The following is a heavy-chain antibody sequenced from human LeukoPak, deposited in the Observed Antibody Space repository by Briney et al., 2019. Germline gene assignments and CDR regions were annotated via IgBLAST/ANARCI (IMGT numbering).Heavy chain of an antibody. CDR2: ISAGGGNT. J-gene: IGHJ4*02. Sequence: GGTLRHSCAASGFTFSSYAMYWVRQAPGKGLEWVSSISAGGGNTYYTDSVKGRFTISRDNSKNTLYLQMNSLGAEDTAIYYCAKRITGTSKGFDYWGQGTLVTVSS. CDR3: AKRITGTSKGFDY. V-gene: IGHV3-23*01. D-gene: IGHD1-20*01. CDR1: GFTFSSYA.